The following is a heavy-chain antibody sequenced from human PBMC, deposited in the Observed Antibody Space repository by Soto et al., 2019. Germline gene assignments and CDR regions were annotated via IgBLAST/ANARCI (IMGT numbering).Heavy chain of an antibody. Sequence: PGESLKISCKGSGYSFTSYWNGWVRQMPGKGLEWMGIIYPGDSDTRYSPSFQGQVTISADKSISTAYLQWSSLKASDTAMYYCASGTYYDFWSGYYGDAFDIWGQGTMVTVSS. CDR2: IYPGDSDT. J-gene: IGHJ3*02. CDR1: GYSFTSYW. D-gene: IGHD3-3*01. V-gene: IGHV5-51*01. CDR3: ASGTYYDFWSGYYGDAFDI.